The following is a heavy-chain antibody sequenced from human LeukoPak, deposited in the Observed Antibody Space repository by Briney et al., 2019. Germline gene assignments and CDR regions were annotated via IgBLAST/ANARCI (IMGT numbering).Heavy chain of an antibody. Sequence: TLRLSCAASGLSFGDYAMHWVRQAPGKGREWVSGVTWNCGSKDYADSVKGRFTISRDNAKNSLYLQMNSLRAEATALYYCARDSGAYHFDYWGQGTLVTVSS. CDR3: ARDSGAYHFDY. D-gene: IGHD3-10*01. CDR2: VTWNCGSK. V-gene: IGHV3-9*01. CDR1: GLSFGDYA. J-gene: IGHJ4*02.